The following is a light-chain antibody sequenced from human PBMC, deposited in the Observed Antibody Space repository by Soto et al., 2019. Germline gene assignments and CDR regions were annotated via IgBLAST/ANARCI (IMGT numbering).Light chain of an antibody. V-gene: IGLV4-69*01. CDR3: QTWGTGIPWV. CDR1: SGHSSYA. CDR2: LNSDGSH. J-gene: IGLJ3*02. Sequence: QPVLTQSPSASASLGASVKLTCTLSSGHSSYAIAWHQQQPEKGPRYLMKLNSDGSHSKGDGIPDRFSGSSSGAERYLTFSSLQSEDEADYYCQTWGTGIPWVFGGGTKLTVL.